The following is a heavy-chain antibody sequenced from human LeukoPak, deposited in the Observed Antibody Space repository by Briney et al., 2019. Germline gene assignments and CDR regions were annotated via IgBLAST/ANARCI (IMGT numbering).Heavy chain of an antibody. Sequence: ASVTVSCKASGYTGYYMHWVRQAPGQGLEWMGWINPNTGGTNYAQKFQGRVTMTRDTSTSTAYMELSRLTSDDTAVYYCARDRYSYYLEYWGQETLVTVSS. J-gene: IGHJ4*02. CDR1: GYTGYY. V-gene: IGHV1-2*02. D-gene: IGHD2-15*01. CDR2: INPNTGGT. CDR3: ARDRYSYYLEY.